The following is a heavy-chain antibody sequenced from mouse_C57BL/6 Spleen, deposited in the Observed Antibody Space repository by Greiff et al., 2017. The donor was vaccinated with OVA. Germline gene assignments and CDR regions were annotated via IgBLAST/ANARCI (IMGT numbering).Heavy chain of an antibody. Sequence: QAQLQQSGAELARPGASVKMSCKASGYTFTSYTMHWVKQRPGQGLEWIGYINPSSGYTKYNQKFKDKATLTADKSSSTAYMQLSSLTSEDSAVYYCARRDYYGSEGFAYWGQGTLVTVSA. J-gene: IGHJ3*01. CDR2: INPSSGYT. CDR3: ARRDYYGSEGFAY. D-gene: IGHD1-1*01. CDR1: GYTFTSYT. V-gene: IGHV1-4*01.